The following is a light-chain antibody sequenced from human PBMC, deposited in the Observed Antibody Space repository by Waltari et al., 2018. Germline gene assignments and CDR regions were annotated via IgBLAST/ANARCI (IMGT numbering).Light chain of an antibody. CDR2: DSY. J-gene: IGLJ2*01. V-gene: IGLV7-46*01. CDR3: WLAYTGGIVV. CDR1: TAAVTSGHF. Sequence: QAVVTQEPSLTVSPGGTVTLTCGSSTAAVTSGHFPYWLQQKPGQAPRTLIYDSYIKQSWTPARFSASLVGGKAVLTLSGAQAEDEAKYYCWLAYTGGIVVFGGGTELAVL.